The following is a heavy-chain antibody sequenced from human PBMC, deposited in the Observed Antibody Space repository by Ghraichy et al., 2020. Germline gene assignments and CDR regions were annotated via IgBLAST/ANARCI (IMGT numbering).Heavy chain of an antibody. V-gene: IGHV1-3*01. CDR1: GYAFSAYA. J-gene: IGHJ5*02. CDR3: ARSDVFSGWSDHNWIDP. D-gene: IGHD6-19*01. Sequence: ASVKVSCKASGYAFSAYAMHWVRQAPGQRLEWMGWINAGDGNTKYSQKFQGRVTMTRDTSASTAYMELSSLRSEDTALYYCARSDVFSGWSDHNWIDPWGQATLVTVSP. CDR2: INAGDGNT.